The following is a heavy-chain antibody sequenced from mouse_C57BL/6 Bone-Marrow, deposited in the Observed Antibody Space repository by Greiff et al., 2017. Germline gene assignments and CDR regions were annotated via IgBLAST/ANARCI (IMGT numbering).Heavy chain of an antibody. CDR1: GFTFSSYA. V-gene: IGHV5-4*03. Sequence: EVKLVESGGGLVKPGGSLKLSCAASGFTFSSYAMSWVRQTPEKRLEWVATISDGGSYTYYPDNVKGRFTISRDNATNNLYLQMSHLKSEDTAMYYCARPSYYSNWWVAWFAYWGQGTLVTVSA. J-gene: IGHJ3*01. D-gene: IGHD2-5*01. CDR2: ISDGGSYT. CDR3: ARPSYYSNWWVAWFAY.